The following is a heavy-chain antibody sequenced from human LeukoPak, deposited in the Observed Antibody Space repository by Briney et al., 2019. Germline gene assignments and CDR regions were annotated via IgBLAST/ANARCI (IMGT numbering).Heavy chain of an antibody. CDR1: GFTVSSYY. D-gene: IGHD5-24*01. Sequence: GGSLRLSCAASGFTVSSYYMSWVRQAPGKGLEWVSIIYSSGGTYYADSARGRFTISRDSFKNTLYLQMNSLRAEDTAVYYCARASDPWLQLTWGQGTLVTVSS. V-gene: IGHV3-66*01. J-gene: IGHJ5*02. CDR3: ARASDPWLQLT. CDR2: IYSSGGT.